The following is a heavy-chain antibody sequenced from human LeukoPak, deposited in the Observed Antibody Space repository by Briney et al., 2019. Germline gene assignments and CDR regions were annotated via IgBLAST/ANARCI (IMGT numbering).Heavy chain of an antibody. CDR2: IIPIFGTA. D-gene: IGHD1-26*01. Sequence: ASVTVSCTASGGTFSSYAISWVRQAPGQGLEWMGGIIPIFGTANYAQKFQGRVTITADESTSTAYMELSSLRTEDTAVYYCARDRRWELLRASAFDIWGQGTMVTVSS. V-gene: IGHV1-69*13. J-gene: IGHJ3*02. CDR1: GGTFSSYA. CDR3: ARDRRWELLRASAFDI.